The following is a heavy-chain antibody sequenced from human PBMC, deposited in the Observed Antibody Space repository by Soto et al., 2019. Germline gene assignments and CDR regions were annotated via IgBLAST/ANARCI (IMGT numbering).Heavy chain of an antibody. V-gene: IGHV1-18*01. CDR1: GYTFTSYG. J-gene: IGHJ6*02. Sequence: ASVKVSCKASGYTFTSYGISWVRQAPGQGLEWMGWISAYNGNTNYAQKLQGRVTMTTDTSTSTAYMELRSLRSDDTAVYYCARLGRSPSYYYSGMDVWGQGTTVTVSS. CDR3: ARLGRSPSYYYSGMDV. D-gene: IGHD7-27*01. CDR2: ISAYNGNT.